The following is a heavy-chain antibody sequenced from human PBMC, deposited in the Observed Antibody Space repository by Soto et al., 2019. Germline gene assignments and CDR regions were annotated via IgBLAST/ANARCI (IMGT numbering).Heavy chain of an antibody. D-gene: IGHD3-10*01. CDR3: ARAGDLTGGYFFDY. CDR1: GYTFTGYY. CDR2: INHNSGGT. V-gene: IGHV1-2*04. Sequence: ASVKVSCKASGYTFTGYYMHWVRQAPGQGLEWMGWINHNSGGTNYAQKFQGWVTMTSETSSSTAYMELSRLRSDETAVYYCARAGDLTGGYFFDYWGQGTLVTVSS. J-gene: IGHJ4*02.